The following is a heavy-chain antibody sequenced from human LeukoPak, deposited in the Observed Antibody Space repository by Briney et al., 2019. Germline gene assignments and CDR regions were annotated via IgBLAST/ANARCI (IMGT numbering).Heavy chain of an antibody. D-gene: IGHD4-17*01. CDR1: GGSFSGYY. CDR2: INHSGST. CDR3: ARGRGQRYYFDY. J-gene: IGHJ4*02. V-gene: IGHV4-34*01. Sequence: SETLSLTCAVYGGSFSGYYWSWIRQPPGKGLEWIGEINHSGSTNYNPSLKSRVTISVDTSKNQFSLKLSSVTAADTAVYYCARGRGQRYYFDYWGQGTLVTVSS.